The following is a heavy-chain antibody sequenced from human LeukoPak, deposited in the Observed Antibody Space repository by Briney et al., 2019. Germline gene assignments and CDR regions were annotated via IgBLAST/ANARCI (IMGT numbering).Heavy chain of an antibody. Sequence: PSETLSLTCTVSGGSISGYYWNWIRQPAGKGLEWIGRIYISGSTNYNPSLKSRVTMSIDTSKNQFSLKLSSVTAADTAVYYCASAPYGSGFDYWGQGTLVTASS. CDR2: IYISGST. D-gene: IGHD3-10*01. CDR3: ASAPYGSGFDY. J-gene: IGHJ4*02. CDR1: GGSISGYY. V-gene: IGHV4-4*07.